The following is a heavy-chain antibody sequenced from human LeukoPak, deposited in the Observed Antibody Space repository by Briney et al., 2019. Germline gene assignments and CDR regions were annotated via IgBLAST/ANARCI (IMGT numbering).Heavy chain of an antibody. V-gene: IGHV1-8*01. CDR3: VRGDNVVSTAMLLLRY. Sequence: GASVKVSCKASGYTFSSHDINWVRQVPGHGLEWLGWMNPNSGNTGYAQEFQGRVAMTRDSSIGTAYLELSSLSSDDTAVYYCVRGDNVVSTAMLLLRYWGQGTLVAVSS. J-gene: IGHJ1*01. CDR2: MNPNSGNT. D-gene: IGHD2-21*02. CDR1: GYTFSSHD.